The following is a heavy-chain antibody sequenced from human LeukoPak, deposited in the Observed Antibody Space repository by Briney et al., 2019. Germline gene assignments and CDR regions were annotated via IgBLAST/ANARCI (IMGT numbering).Heavy chain of an antibody. D-gene: IGHD6-13*01. CDR2: IYHSGST. CDR3: AREFIAAAGDKFDY. J-gene: IGHJ4*02. CDR1: GDSISTYY. Sequence: SETLSLTCTVSGDSISTYYWSWIRQSPGKGLEWIGYIYHSGSTKYNPSLKSRVTISVDTSKKQFSLKLSSVTAADTAVYYCAREFIAAAGDKFDYRGQGVLVTVSS. V-gene: IGHV4-59*12.